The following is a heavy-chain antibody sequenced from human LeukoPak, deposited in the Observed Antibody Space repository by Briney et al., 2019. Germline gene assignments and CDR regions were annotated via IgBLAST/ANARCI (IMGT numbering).Heavy chain of an antibody. CDR2: MNTNSGNT. CDR3: TRGDY. CDR1: GYTFTSYG. V-gene: IGHV1-8*02. J-gene: IGHJ4*02. Sequence: ASVKVSCKASGYTFTSYGINWVRQATGQGLEWMGWMNTNSGNTGHAQKLQGRVTLTRNTSISTAYMELTSLRSDDTAVYYCTRGDYWGQGTLVTVSS.